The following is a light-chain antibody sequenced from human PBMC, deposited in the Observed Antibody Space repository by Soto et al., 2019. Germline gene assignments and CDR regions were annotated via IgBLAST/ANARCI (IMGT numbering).Light chain of an antibody. J-gene: IGKJ4*01. CDR3: QQYDNLPLT. Sequence: DIQMTQSPSSLSASVGDIVTITCHASQDIINYLNWYQQKPGKAPKLLIYDASNLETGVPSRFSGSGSGTDFTFTISSLQPEDIATYYCQQYDNLPLTFGGGTKVDIK. V-gene: IGKV1-33*01. CDR1: QDIINY. CDR2: DAS.